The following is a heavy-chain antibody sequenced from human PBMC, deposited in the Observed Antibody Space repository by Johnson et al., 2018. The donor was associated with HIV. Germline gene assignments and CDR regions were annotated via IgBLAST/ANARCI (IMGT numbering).Heavy chain of an antibody. CDR3: AKNGGVGGGSSNGAFDI. D-gene: IGHD2-15*01. CDR2: ISYDGSNK. V-gene: IGHV3-30*18. Sequence: VQLVESGGGVVQPGRSLRLSCAASGFTFSSYGMHWVRQAPGKGLEWVAVISYDGSNKYYADSVKGRFTISRDNSKTTLYLQMNSLRAEDTAVYYCAKNGGVGGGSSNGAFDIWGQGTMVTVSS. CDR1: GFTFSSYG. J-gene: IGHJ3*02.